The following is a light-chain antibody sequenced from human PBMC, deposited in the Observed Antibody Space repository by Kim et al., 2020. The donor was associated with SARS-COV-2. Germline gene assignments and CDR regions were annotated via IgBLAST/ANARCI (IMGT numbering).Light chain of an antibody. CDR1: QSVSSSY. CDR3: QQYGSSPQT. Sequence: EIVLTQSPGTLSLSPGERGTLSCRASQSVSSSYLAWYQQRPGQAPRLLIHRATIRATGIPDRFSGSGSGTDFTLTISRLEPEDFAVYFCQQYGSSPQTFGQGTKVDIK. V-gene: IGKV3-20*01. CDR2: RAT. J-gene: IGKJ1*01.